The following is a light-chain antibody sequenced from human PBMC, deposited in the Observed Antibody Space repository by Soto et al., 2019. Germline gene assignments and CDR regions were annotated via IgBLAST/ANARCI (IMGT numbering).Light chain of an antibody. J-gene: IGKJ1*01. Sequence: EIVLTQSPGTLSLSPGERVTLSCRASQSVSGSYLAWYQQKAGQPPRLLIYGASSRASGIPDRFSGSGSGTDFTLTISRLEPEDFAVYYCQQYGSSPGTFGQGTKVEIK. CDR2: GAS. CDR1: QSVSGSY. CDR3: QQYGSSPGT. V-gene: IGKV3-20*01.